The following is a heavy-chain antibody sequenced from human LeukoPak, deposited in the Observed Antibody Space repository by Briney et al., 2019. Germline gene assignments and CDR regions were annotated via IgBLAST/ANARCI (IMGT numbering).Heavy chain of an antibody. CDR3: ARVSISLFGVVTAHFDS. D-gene: IGHD3-3*01. J-gene: IGHJ4*02. V-gene: IGHV4-34*01. Sequence: SETLSLTCGVSGGSFSGSYWGWIRQPPGRGLEWIGEIKLSGSTKYNSSLTSRVTISLDTSKNQFSLNLRSVTTADTAVYYCARVSISLFGVVTAHFDSWGQGTLVAVSS. CDR2: IKLSGST. CDR1: GGSFSGSY.